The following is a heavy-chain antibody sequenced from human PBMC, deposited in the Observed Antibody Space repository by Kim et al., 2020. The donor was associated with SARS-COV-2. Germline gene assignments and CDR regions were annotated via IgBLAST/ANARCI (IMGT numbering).Heavy chain of an antibody. J-gene: IGHJ4*02. CDR2: ISGSGGAT. CDR3: ATSWCCGGDCFACRF. V-gene: IGHV3-23*01. CDR1: GFTFSSYA. D-gene: IGHD2-21*02. Sequence: GGSLRLSCAASGFTFSSYAMSWVRQAPGKGLEWVSVISGSGGATYYADSVKGRFTISRDNSKNTLFLQMNSLRAEDTAVYYCATSWCCGGDCFACRFWGQGTLVTVSS.